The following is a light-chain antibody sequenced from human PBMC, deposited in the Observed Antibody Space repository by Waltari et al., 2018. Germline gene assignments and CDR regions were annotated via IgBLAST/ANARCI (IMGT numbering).Light chain of an antibody. V-gene: IGLV2-8*01. CDR2: EVD. CDR1: SSAIGNSAF. J-gene: IGLJ1*01. CDR3: SAFLLNTNHYV. Sequence: QSALTQPPSASGSPGQSVPISCSGSSSAIGNSAFVSWYHHPPGELPRLIIFEVDKRPSGVPSRFSGSKSGNTASLTVSGLQPDDDGDFYCSAFLLNTNHYVFGSGTKVTVL.